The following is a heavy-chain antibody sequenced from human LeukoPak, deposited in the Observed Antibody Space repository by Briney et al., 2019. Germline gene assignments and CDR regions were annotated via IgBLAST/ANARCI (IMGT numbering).Heavy chain of an antibody. J-gene: IGHJ4*02. CDR2: IKQDGREM. Sequence: GGSLRLSCAVSGFTFSNYWMSWVRQAPGKGLEWVASIKQDGREMFYVDSVKGRFTISRDNGKNSLNLQLNSLRAEDTAVYYCAKLRDTATRYDYWGQGTLVTVSS. CDR3: AKLRDTATRYDY. D-gene: IGHD5-18*01. CDR1: GFTFSNYW. V-gene: IGHV3-7*01.